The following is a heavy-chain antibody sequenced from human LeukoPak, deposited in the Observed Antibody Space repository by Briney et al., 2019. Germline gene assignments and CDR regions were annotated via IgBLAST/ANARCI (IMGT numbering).Heavy chain of an antibody. CDR1: GYTFTSYD. Sequence: ASVKVSCKASGYTFTSYDINWVRQAPGQGLEWMGIINPSGGSTSYAQKFQGRVTMTRDTSTSTVYMELSSLRSEDTAVYYCARHEDPISSWYESWGQGTLVTVSS. D-gene: IGHD6-13*01. J-gene: IGHJ5*02. CDR2: INPSGGST. V-gene: IGHV1-46*01. CDR3: ARHEDPISSWYES.